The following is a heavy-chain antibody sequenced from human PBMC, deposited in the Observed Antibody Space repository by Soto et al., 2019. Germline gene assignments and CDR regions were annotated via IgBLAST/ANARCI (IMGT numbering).Heavy chain of an antibody. CDR1: GYTFNFYG. J-gene: IGHJ4*02. D-gene: IGHD3-16*01. CDR2: ISGFNGNT. CDR3: AKIGVSSGHESPDFDS. Sequence: ASVKVSCKASGYTFNFYGITWVRQAPGQGLEWMGWISGFNGNTNYAADLQGRVTMTTDTSTSTAYMELRGLRSDDTAVYYCAKIGVSSGHESPDFDSWGQGTLVTVSS. V-gene: IGHV1-18*01.